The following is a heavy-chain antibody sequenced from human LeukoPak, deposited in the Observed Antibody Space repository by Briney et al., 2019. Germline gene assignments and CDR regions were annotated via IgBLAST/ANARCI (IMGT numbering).Heavy chain of an antibody. J-gene: IGHJ4*02. CDR3: ARSDDGS. V-gene: IGHV3-30*04. CDR1: GFTFSSYA. CDR2: ISYDGSNK. D-gene: IGHD2-21*01. Sequence: GGSLRLSCAASGFTFSSYAMHWVRQAPGKGLEWVAVISYDGSNKYYADSVKGRFTNSRDSSKNTLYLQMNSLRAEDTAVYYCARSDDGSWGQGTLVTVSS.